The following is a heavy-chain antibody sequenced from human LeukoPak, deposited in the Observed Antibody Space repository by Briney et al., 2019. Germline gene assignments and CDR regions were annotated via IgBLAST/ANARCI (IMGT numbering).Heavy chain of an antibody. Sequence: GGSLRLSCAASGFSFSSYWMSWVRQAPGKGLEWVANIKQDGSEKYYVDSVKGRFTISGDNAKNSLYLQMNSLRAEDTAVYYCARGSGGYYYYYYMDVWGKGTTVTVSS. J-gene: IGHJ6*03. CDR1: GFSFSSYW. V-gene: IGHV3-7*01. CDR2: IKQDGSEK. D-gene: IGHD3-16*01. CDR3: ARGSGGYYYYYYMDV.